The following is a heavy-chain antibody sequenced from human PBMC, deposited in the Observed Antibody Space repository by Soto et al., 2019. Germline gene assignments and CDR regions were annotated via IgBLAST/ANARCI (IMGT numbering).Heavy chain of an antibody. CDR1: GDTFTNYY. CDR2: VNPSGGHT. V-gene: IGHV1-46*01. CDR3: ARGGHVVLVTAAFDY. J-gene: IGHJ4*02. D-gene: IGHD2-21*02. Sequence: QVQLMQSGAEVKKPGASVKVSCKASGDTFTNYYIHWVRQAPGQGLEWMGTVNPSGGHTTYSQNFLGRVTMTRDTSTSTLYMELTSLTSDDTAVYYWARGGHVVLVTAAFDYWGQGTIVTFPS.